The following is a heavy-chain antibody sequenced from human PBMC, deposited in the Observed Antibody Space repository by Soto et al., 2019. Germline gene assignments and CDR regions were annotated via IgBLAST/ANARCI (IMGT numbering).Heavy chain of an antibody. CDR1: GYTFTSYA. V-gene: IGHV1-3*05. D-gene: IGHD4-17*01. CDR3: ARDPDYGDYGTSPADDS. J-gene: IGHJ4*02. Sequence: QVQLVQSGAEEKKPGASVKVSCKASGYTFTSYAMHWVRQAPGQRLEWMGWINAGNGNTKYSQKFQGRVTITRDTSRSPAYMELRSLRSEDTAVYYCARDPDYGDYGTSPADDSWGQGTLVTVSS. CDR2: INAGNGNT.